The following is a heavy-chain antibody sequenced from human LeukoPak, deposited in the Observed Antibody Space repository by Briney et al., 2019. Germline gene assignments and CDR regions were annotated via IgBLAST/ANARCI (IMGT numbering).Heavy chain of an antibody. D-gene: IGHD5-24*01. Sequence: ASVKVSCKASGYTFTGYYMHWVRQAPGQGLEWMGRINPNSGGTNYAQKFQGRVTTTRDTSISTAYMELSRLRSDDTAVYYCATLSTRDGYNTYYYYYYMDVWGKGTTVTVSS. CDR1: GYTFTGYY. CDR3: ATLSTRDGYNTYYYYYYMDV. J-gene: IGHJ6*03. CDR2: INPNSGGT. V-gene: IGHV1-2*06.